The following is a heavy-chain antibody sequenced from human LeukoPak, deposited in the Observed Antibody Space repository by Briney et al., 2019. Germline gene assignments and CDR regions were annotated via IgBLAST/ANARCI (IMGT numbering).Heavy chain of an antibody. CDR1: GGSISSYY. Sequence: SETLSLTCTVSGGSISSYYWSWIRQPPGKGLEWIGYIYYSGSTDYSPSLKSRVTISVDTSKNQFSLKLSSVTAADTAVYYCARQTRLHYFDYWGQGTLVTVSS. J-gene: IGHJ4*02. CDR3: ARQTRLHYFDY. CDR2: IYYSGST. V-gene: IGHV4-59*08. D-gene: IGHD2-21*01.